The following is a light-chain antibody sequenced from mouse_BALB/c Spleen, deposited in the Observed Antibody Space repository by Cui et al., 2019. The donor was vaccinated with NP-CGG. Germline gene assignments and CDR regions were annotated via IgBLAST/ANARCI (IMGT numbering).Light chain of an antibody. Sequence: QAVVTQESALTTSPGEPVTLTCRSSTGAVTTSNYANWVQEKPDHLFTGLIGGTNNRAPGVPARFSGSLIGDKAALTITGSLTEDEAIYFCALWYSNHWVFGGGTKLTVL. CDR3: ALWYSNHWV. J-gene: IGLJ1*01. CDR2: GTN. V-gene: IGLV1*01. CDR1: TGAVTTSNY.